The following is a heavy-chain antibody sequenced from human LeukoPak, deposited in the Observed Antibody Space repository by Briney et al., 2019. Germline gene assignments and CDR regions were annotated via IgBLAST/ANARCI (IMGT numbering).Heavy chain of an antibody. CDR1: GFAFSSYA. CDR2: ISGSGGST. Sequence: GGSLRLSCAASGFAFSSYAMSWVRQAPGKGLEWVSAISGSGGSTYYADSVKGRFTISRDNSKNTLYLQMNSLRAEDTAVYYCAKDRYYDFWSGYFDYWGQGTLVTVSS. J-gene: IGHJ4*02. V-gene: IGHV3-23*01. CDR3: AKDRYYDFWSGYFDY. D-gene: IGHD3-3*01.